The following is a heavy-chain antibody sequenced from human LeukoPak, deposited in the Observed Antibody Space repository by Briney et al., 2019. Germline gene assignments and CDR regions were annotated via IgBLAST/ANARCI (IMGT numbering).Heavy chain of an antibody. CDR2: ISSSAITM. J-gene: IGHJ2*01. CDR3: ARYLDDYWYFDL. V-gene: IGHV3-11*01. CDR1: GFTFSNYY. Sequence: GGSLRLSCAASGFTFSNYYISWIRQAPGKGLEWVSYISSSAITMYYADSVKGRFTISRDNAKNSLYLQMNSLRAEDTAVYYCARYLDDYWYFDLWGRGTLVTVSS. D-gene: IGHD1-1*01.